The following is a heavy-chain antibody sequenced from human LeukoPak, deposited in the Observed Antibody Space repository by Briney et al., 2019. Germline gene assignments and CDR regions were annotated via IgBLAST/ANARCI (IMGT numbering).Heavy chain of an antibody. CDR3: ARQPPYNGNHYFDY. V-gene: IGHV4-4*09. D-gene: IGHD1-14*01. Sequence: SETLSLTCTVSGGSIIGHYWSWIRQSPGKELEWIAYIYSHENTNYSPSLNGRATISEGTYKNQVSLKVRSVTTADTAVYYCARQPPYNGNHYFDYWGQGILVTVSS. CDR2: IYSHENT. J-gene: IGHJ4*02. CDR1: GGSIIGHY.